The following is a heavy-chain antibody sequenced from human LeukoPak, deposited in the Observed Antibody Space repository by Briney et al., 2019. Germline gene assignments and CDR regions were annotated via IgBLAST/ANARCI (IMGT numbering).Heavy chain of an antibody. Sequence: SETLSLTCAVSGGSISSNNWWGWVRQPPGKGLEWSGEIYHSGSPNYNPSLKSRVTISVDKSRNHFSLNLSSVTAADTAVYYCARVNINNWHSCDYWGQGTLVTVSS. CDR2: IYHSGSP. V-gene: IGHV4-4*02. D-gene: IGHD1-1*01. CDR3: ARVNINNWHSCDY. CDR1: GGSISSNNW. J-gene: IGHJ4*02.